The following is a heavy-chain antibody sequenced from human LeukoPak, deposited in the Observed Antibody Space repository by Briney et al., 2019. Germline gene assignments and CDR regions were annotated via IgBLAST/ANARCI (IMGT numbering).Heavy chain of an antibody. J-gene: IGHJ4*02. CDR2: VDPKDGET. CDR3: TTDGGNFDY. CDR1: KYTFTDYY. Sequence: GASVKVSCKASKYTFTDYYIHWVQQALGKGLEWMGRVDPKDGETIFAEKFQGRVTIIADTSTDTAYMELSGPRYDDTAVYYCTTDGGNFDYWGQGTLVTVFS. D-gene: IGHD2-15*01. V-gene: IGHV1-69-2*01.